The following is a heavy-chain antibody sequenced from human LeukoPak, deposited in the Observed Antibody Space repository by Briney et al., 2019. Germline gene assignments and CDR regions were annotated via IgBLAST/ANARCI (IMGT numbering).Heavy chain of an antibody. CDR3: ARKTPRFGDYDY. D-gene: IGHD2-15*01. V-gene: IGHV3-66*01. CDR1: GFTVSSSY. Sequence: GGSLRLSCAASGFTVSSSYMSWVRQAPGKGLEGVSLIYSAGGTYYADSVKGRFTISRDNSKNTLYLQMNSLRAEDTAAYYCARKTPRFGDYDYWGQGTLVTVSS. CDR2: IYSAGGT. J-gene: IGHJ4*02.